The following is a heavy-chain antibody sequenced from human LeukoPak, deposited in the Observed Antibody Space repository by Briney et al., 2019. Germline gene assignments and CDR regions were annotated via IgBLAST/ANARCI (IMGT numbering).Heavy chain of an antibody. CDR3: AKSGPYYFDY. CDR1: GFTFRSYG. J-gene: IGHJ4*02. Sequence: GGSLRLSCAASGFTFRSYGMSWVRQAPGEGLEWVSTITESGGGAYYADSVKGRFTISRDNSKNTVYLQMNSPRAEDTAVYYCAKSGPYYFDYWGQGTLVTVSS. CDR2: ITESGGGA. V-gene: IGHV3-23*01.